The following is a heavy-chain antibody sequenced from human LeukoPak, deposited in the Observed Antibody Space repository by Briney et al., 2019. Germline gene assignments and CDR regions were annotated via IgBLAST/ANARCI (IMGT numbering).Heavy chain of an antibody. CDR2: IWYDGSNK. V-gene: IGHV3-33*01. CDR3: AREDDSYGHPFDY. D-gene: IGHD5-18*01. Sequence: GGSLRLSCAASGFTFSSYGMHWVRQAPGKGLEWVAVIWYDGSNKYYADSVKGRFTISRDSSKNTLYLQMNSLRAEDTAVYYCAREDDSYGHPFDYWGQGTLDTVSS. J-gene: IGHJ4*02. CDR1: GFTFSSYG.